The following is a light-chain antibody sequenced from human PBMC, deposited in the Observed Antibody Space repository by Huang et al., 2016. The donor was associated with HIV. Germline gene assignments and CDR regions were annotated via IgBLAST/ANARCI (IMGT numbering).Light chain of an antibody. CDR2: DAS. V-gene: IGKV3-15*01. CDR3: QQYNDWPLT. CDR1: QSVSNY. Sequence: EIVMTQSPATLSVSPGDRATLSCRASQSVSNYLAGYQQKPGQAPRRLIYDASTVATGIPARFSGSGSGTEFTLTISSLQSEDSAVYYCQQYNDWPLTFGGGTKVEIK. J-gene: IGKJ4*01.